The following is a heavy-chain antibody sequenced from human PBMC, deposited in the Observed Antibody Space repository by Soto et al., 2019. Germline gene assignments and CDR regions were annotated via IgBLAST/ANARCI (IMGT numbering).Heavy chain of an antibody. CDR1: GFTFSSYA. V-gene: IGHV3-30-3*01. Sequence: GGSLRLACAASGFTFSSYAMHWVRQAPGKGLEWVAVISYDGSNKYYADSVKGRFTISRDNSKNTLYLQMNSLRAEDTAVYYCARDVFTSMVLYYYYGMDVWGQGTTVTVSS. J-gene: IGHJ6*02. CDR3: ARDVFTSMVLYYYYGMDV. D-gene: IGHD5-18*01. CDR2: ISYDGSNK.